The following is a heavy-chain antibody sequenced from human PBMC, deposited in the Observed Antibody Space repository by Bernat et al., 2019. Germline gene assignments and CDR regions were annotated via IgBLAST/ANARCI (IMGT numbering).Heavy chain of an antibody. Sequence: QVQLQQWGAGLLKPSETLSLTCAVYGGSFSGYYWSWIRQPPGKGLEWIGEINHSGSTNYNPSLKSRVTISVDPSQNQFSLKLSSVTAADTAVYYCAGGVPPPYSSSLFAYWGQGTLVTVSS. J-gene: IGHJ4*02. D-gene: IGHD6-6*01. CDR3: AGGVPPPYSSSLFAY. CDR2: INHSGST. CDR1: GGSFSGYY. V-gene: IGHV4-34*01.